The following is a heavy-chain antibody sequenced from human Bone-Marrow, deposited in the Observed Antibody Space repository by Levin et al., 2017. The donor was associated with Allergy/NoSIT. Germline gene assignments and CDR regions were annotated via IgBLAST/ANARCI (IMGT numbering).Heavy chain of an antibody. V-gene: IGHV3-30-3*01. CDR1: GFTFSSYA. CDR3: ARDRSYYDSSDTYYYYGMDV. CDR2: ISYDGSNK. J-gene: IGHJ6*02. Sequence: GGSLRLSCAASGFTFSSYAMHWVRQAPGKGLEWVAVISYDGSNKYFADSVKGRFTISRDNSKNTLYLQMNSLRAEDTAVYYCARDRSYYDSSDTYYYYGMDVWGQGTTVTVSS. D-gene: IGHD3-22*01.